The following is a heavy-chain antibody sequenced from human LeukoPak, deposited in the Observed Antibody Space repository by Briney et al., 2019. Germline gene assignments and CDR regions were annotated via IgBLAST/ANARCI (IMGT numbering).Heavy chain of an antibody. CDR1: GFTLSSYG. CDR3: AREKGYYGSGSYYDY. J-gene: IGHJ4*02. D-gene: IGHD3-10*01. Sequence: GGSLRLSCAASGFTLSSYGMHWVRQAPGKGLEWVAVIWYDGSNKYYADSVKGRFTISRDNSKNTLYLQMNSLRAEDTAVYYCAREKGYYGSGSYYDYWGQGTLVTVSS. CDR2: IWYDGSNK. V-gene: IGHV3-33*01.